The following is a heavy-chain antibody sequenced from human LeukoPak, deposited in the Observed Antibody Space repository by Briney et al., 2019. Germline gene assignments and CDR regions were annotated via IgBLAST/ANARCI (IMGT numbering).Heavy chain of an antibody. CDR2: IYYSGST. V-gene: IGHV4-59*01. CDR3: ARGGLENGYHSNDGFDI. D-gene: IGHD3-22*01. Sequence: PSETLSLTCTVSGGSISVYYWSCIRQPPGKGVEWIGYIYYSGSTKYNPSLKSRVTMSVDTSRNQFSLKLSSVTAADTAVYYCARGGLENGYHSNDGFDIWGQGTMVTVSS. J-gene: IGHJ3*02. CDR1: GGSISVYY.